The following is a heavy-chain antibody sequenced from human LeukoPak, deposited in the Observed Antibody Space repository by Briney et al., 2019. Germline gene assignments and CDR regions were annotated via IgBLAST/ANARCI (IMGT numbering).Heavy chain of an antibody. J-gene: IGHJ6*03. CDR1: GYSFTSYW. CDR2: IYPGDSDT. D-gene: IGHD4-11*01. Sequence: GESLKISCKGSGYSFTSYWIGWVRQMPGKGLEWMGIIYPGDSDTRYSPSFQGQVTISADKSISTAYLQWSSLKASDTAMYYCARAATVTTEYYYYMDVWGKGNTVTVSS. CDR3: ARAATVTTEYYYYMDV. V-gene: IGHV5-51*01.